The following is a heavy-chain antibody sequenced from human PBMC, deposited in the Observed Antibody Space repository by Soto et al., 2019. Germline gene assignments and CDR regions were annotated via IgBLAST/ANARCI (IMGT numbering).Heavy chain of an antibody. Sequence: EVQLVESGGGLVKPGGSLRLSCAASGFTFSSYSMNWVRQAPGKGLEWVSSISSSSSYIYYADSVKGRFTISRDNAKNSLELQRNSLRAEDTAVYYCARIAAAGSSPYYYYGMDVWGQGTTVTGSS. CDR3: ARIAAAGSSPYYYYGMDV. CDR2: ISSSSSYI. J-gene: IGHJ6*02. CDR1: GFTFSSYS. V-gene: IGHV3-21*01. D-gene: IGHD6-13*01.